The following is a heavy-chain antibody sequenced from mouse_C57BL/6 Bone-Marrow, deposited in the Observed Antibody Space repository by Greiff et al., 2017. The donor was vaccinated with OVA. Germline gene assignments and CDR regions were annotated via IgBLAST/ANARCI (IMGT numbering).Heavy chain of an antibody. V-gene: IGHV14-3*01. Sequence: VQLQQSVAELVRPGASVKLSCTASGFNIKNTYMHWVKQRPEQGLEWIGRIDPANDNTKYAPKFQGKATMTADTSSNTAYLQLSSLSSEDTAVYCCARGNVSSSFYAMDYWGQGTSVTVSS. CDR2: IDPANDNT. D-gene: IGHD1-1*01. CDR3: ARGNVSSSFYAMDY. J-gene: IGHJ4*01. CDR1: GFNIKNTY.